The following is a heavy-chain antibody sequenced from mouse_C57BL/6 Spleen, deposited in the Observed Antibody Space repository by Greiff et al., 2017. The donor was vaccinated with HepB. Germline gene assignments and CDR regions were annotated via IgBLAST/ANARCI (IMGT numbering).Heavy chain of an antibody. CDR3: ARSGYYGPWFAY. Sequence: EVKLLESGPELVKPGASVKIPCKASGYTFTDYNMDWVKQSHGKSLEWIGDINPNNGGTIYNQKFKGKATLTVDKSSSTAYMELRSLTSEDTAVYYCARSGYYGPWFAYWGQGTLVTVSA. D-gene: IGHD1-2*01. J-gene: IGHJ3*01. CDR2: INPNNGGT. CDR1: GYTFTDYN. V-gene: IGHV1-18*01.